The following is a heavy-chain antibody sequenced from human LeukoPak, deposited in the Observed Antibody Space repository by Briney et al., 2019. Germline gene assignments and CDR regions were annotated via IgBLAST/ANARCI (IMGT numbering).Heavy chain of an antibody. CDR3: AREEFGYSGSYGDY. Sequence: PGGSLRLSCAASGFTFSSYWMSWVRQAPGKGLEWVANIKQDGSEKYYVDSVKGRFTISRDNAKNSLYLQMNSLRAEDTAVYYCAREEFGYSGSYGDYWGQGILVTVSS. CDR1: GFTFSSYW. CDR2: IKQDGSEK. D-gene: IGHD1-26*01. V-gene: IGHV3-7*01. J-gene: IGHJ4*02.